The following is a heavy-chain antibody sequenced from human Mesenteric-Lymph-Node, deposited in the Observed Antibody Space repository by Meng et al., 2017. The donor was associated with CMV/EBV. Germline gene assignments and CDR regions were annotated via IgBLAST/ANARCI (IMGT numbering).Heavy chain of an antibody. CDR1: GFIFINAW. CDR3: ARDISSGLSQIDY. Sequence: SGFIFINAWMSWVRQAPGKGLEWVGRIKSKADGGTTDYATPVKGRFTISRDDSKNTLYLQMNSLRAEDTAVFYCARDISSGLSQIDYWGQGTLVTVSS. J-gene: IGHJ4*02. CDR2: IKSKADGGTT. V-gene: IGHV3-15*01. D-gene: IGHD6-19*01.